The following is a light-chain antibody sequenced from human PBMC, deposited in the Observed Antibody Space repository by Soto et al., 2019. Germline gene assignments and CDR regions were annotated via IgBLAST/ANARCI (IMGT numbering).Light chain of an antibody. J-gene: IGLJ1*01. CDR3: LAWDDSLSGYV. CDR1: SSNIGSNY. Sequence: QSVLTLPPSASGTPGQRVTISCSGSSSNIGSNYVYWYQQLPGTAPELLIYRNNQRPSGVPDRFSGSKSGTSASLAISGLWSEDEVDYYCLAWDDSLSGYVFGTGTKLTVL. CDR2: RNN. V-gene: IGLV1-47*03.